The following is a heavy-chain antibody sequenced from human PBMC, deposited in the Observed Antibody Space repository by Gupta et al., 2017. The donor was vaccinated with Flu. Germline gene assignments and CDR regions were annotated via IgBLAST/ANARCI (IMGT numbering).Heavy chain of an antibody. V-gene: IGHV4-39*01. Sequence: QLQLQQSGPGRVKPSETLSLTCTVSGGSISQTSYNWGWFRQPPGKGLEWIGSIHSGGATFVNPSLKSRVSISVDTSKNQFSLMLTSVTATDTAEYYCTRQGTYCSYGSCFPPEDWSQGNRVTVSS. CDR3: TRQGTYCSYGSCFPPED. D-gene: IGHD2-15*01. J-gene: IGHJ4*02. CDR2: IHSGGAT. CDR1: GGSISQTSYN.